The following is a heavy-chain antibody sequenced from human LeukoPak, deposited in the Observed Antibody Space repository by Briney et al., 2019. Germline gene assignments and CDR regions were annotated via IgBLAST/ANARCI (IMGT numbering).Heavy chain of an antibody. J-gene: IGHJ6*03. CDR1: GFTFSSYW. Sequence: GGSLRLSCAASGFTFSSYWMHWVRQAPGKGLVWVSRINSDGSSTSYADSVKGRFTISRDNAKNSLYLQMNSLRAEDTAVYYCATITMIVVVIGNYYYYMDVWGKGTTVTVSS. D-gene: IGHD3-22*01. CDR2: INSDGSST. V-gene: IGHV3-74*01. CDR3: ATITMIVVVIGNYYYYMDV.